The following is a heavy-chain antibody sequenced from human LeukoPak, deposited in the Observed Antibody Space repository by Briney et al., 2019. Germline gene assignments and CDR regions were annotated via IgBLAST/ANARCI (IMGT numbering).Heavy chain of an antibody. J-gene: IGHJ5*02. CDR3: ARDLRAEYSSSSENWFDP. CDR1: GYSFTTYY. Sequence: GSVSPSPKASGYSFTTYYVHWVRRAPGQGLEWMGYMRPASGDSNFAHKFQDRVTMTRDTSITTAYLELSRLTSDDTAVYYCARDLRAEYSSSSENWFDPWGQGTLVTVSS. CDR2: MRPASGDS. V-gene: IGHV1-2*02. D-gene: IGHD6-6*01.